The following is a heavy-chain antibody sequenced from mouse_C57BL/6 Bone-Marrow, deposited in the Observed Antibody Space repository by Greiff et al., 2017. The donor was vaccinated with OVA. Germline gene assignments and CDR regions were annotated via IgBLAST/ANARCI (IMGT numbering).Heavy chain of an antibody. V-gene: IGHV1-74*01. CDR2: IHPSACAT. Sequence: QVQLQQPGAELVKPGASVKVSCKASGYTFTSYWMHWVKQRPGQGLEWIGRIHPSACATNYNQKFTGKATLTVEKSSSTAYMQLSSLTSEDSAVYYCAIPPTVVATWDFEVWGTGTTVTVSS. J-gene: IGHJ1*03. CDR1: GYTFTSYW. D-gene: IGHD1-1*01. CDR3: AIPPTVVATWDFEV.